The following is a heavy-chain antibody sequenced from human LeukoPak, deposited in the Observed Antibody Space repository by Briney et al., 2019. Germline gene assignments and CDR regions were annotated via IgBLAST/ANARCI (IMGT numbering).Heavy chain of an antibody. D-gene: IGHD3-10*01. J-gene: IGHJ4*02. CDR2: ISYDGSNK. Sequence: GGSLRLSCAASGFTLSSYGMHWVRQAPGKGLEWVAVISYDGSNKYYADSVKGRFTISRDNSKNTLYLQMNSLRAEDTAVYYCAKDSTAMVRGVIIPFFDYWGQGTLVTVSS. V-gene: IGHV3-30*18. CDR1: GFTLSSYG. CDR3: AKDSTAMVRGVIIPFFDY.